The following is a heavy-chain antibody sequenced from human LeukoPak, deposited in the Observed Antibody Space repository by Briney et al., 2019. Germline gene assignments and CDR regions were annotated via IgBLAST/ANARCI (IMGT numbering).Heavy chain of an antibody. CDR3: ARDGPVWFGELFYPFDY. CDR2: ISAYNGNT. J-gene: IGHJ4*02. CDR1: GYTFTSYS. Sequence: ASVKVSCKASGYTFTSYSISWVRQAPGQGLEWMGWISAYNGNTNYAQKLQGRVTMTTDTSTSTAYMELRSLRSDDTAVYYCARDGPVWFGELFYPFDYWGQGTLVTVSS. V-gene: IGHV1-18*01. D-gene: IGHD3-10*01.